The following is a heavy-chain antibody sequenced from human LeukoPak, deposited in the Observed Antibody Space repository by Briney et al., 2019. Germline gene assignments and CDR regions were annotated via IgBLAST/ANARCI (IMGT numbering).Heavy chain of an antibody. CDR3: ARDHNWGLDY. Sequence: GGSLRLSFAASGFTFSSYSMNWVRQAPGKGLEWVSYISGSSSTIYYADSAKGRFTISRDNAKNSLYLQMNSLRDEDTAVYYCARDHNWGLDYWGQGTLVTVSS. CDR2: ISGSSSTI. V-gene: IGHV3-48*02. CDR1: GFTFSSYS. J-gene: IGHJ4*02. D-gene: IGHD7-27*01.